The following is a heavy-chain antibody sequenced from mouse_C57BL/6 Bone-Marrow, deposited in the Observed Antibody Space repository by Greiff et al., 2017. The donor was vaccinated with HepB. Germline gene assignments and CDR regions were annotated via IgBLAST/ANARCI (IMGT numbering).Heavy chain of an antibody. CDR2: IHPNSGST. CDR3: ARWTTVVAYSAMDY. J-gene: IGHJ4*01. Sequence: QVQLQQPGAELVKPGASVKLSCKASGYTFTSYWMHWVKQRPGQGLEWIGMIHPNSGSTNYNEKFKSKATLTVDKSSSTAYMQLSSLTSEDSAVYYCARWTTVVAYSAMDYWGQGTSVPVSS. CDR1: GYTFTSYW. D-gene: IGHD1-1*01. V-gene: IGHV1-64*01.